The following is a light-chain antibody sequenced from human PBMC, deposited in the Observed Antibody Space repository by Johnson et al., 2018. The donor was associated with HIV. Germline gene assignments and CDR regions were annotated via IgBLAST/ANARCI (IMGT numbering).Light chain of an antibody. CDR2: DND. Sequence: QLVLTQPPSVSAAPGQKVTISCSGSSSNIGNNYVSWLQHLPGTAPKLLIYDNDKRPSGIPDRFSASKSGTSATLGITGLQTGDEADYYCGTWDSSLSAGVFGSVTKVTVL. V-gene: IGLV1-51*01. J-gene: IGLJ1*01. CDR1: SSNIGNNY. CDR3: GTWDSSLSAGV.